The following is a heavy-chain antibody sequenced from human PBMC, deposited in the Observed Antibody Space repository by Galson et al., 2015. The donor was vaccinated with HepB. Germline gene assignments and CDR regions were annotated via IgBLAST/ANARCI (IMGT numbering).Heavy chain of an antibody. Sequence: LSLTCTVSGGSISSSSYYWGWIRQPPGKGLEWIGSIYYSGSTYYNPSLKSRVTISVDTPKNQFSLKLSSVTAADTAVYYCARAVPGGGMGATVALDIWGQGTMVTVSS. CDR2: IYYSGST. J-gene: IGHJ3*02. CDR1: GGSISSSSYY. D-gene: IGHD1-26*01. CDR3: ARAVPGGGMGATVALDI. V-gene: IGHV4-39*01.